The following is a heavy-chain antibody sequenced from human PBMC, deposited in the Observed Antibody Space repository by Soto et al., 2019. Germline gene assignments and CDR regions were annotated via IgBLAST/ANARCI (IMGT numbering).Heavy chain of an antibody. CDR2: INHSGST. Sequence: XETLSLTCAVYGGSFSGYYWSWIRQPPGKGLEWIGEINHSGSTNYNPSLKSRVTISVDTSKNQFSLKLSSVTAADTAVYYCARDHYSSSWSYYYGMDVWGQGTTVTVSS. J-gene: IGHJ6*02. D-gene: IGHD6-13*01. CDR1: GGSFSGYY. CDR3: ARDHYSSSWSYYYGMDV. V-gene: IGHV4-34*01.